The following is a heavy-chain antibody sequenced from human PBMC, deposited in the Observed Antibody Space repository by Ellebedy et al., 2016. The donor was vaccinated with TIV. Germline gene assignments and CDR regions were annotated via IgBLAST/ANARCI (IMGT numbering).Heavy chain of an antibody. D-gene: IGHD7-27*01. CDR1: GFVFGSHT. CDR2: ITSSGAFK. J-gene: IGHJ4*02. V-gene: IGHV3-21*01. Sequence: GESLKISCAASGFVFGSHTMAWVRQAPGKGLEWVSSITSSGAFKTYADAVQGRFTISRDNVKNSLYLQMNSLTAEDTAVYYCARDHRWGFDYWGQGTLVIVSS. CDR3: ARDHRWGFDY.